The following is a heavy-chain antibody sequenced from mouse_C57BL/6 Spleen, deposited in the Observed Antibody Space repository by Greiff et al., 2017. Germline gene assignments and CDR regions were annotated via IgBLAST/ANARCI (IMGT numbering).Heavy chain of an antibody. D-gene: IGHD1-1*01. CDR2: IDPSDSET. V-gene: IGHV1-52*01. CDR1: GYTFTSYW. Sequence: QVQLQQPGAELVRPGSSVKLSCKASGYTFTSYWMHWVKQRPIQGLEWIGNIDPSDSETHYNQKFKDKATLTVDKSSSTAYMQLSSLTSEDSAVYYCARGTVTTVVEGAWFAYWGQGTLVTVSA. J-gene: IGHJ3*01. CDR3: ARGTVTTVVEGAWFAY.